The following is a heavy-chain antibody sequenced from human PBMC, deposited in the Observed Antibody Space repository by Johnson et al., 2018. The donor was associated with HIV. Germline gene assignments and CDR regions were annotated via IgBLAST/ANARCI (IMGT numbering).Heavy chain of an antibody. Sequence: VQLVESGGGVVQPGGSLRLSCAASGFTFSNYGLHWVRQAPGKGLEWVSGINWNGGSTGYADSVKGRFTISRDNAKNSLYLQMNSLRAGDTAVYYCTVASNGGAFDIWGQGTMVTVSS. CDR2: INWNGGST. CDR1: GFTFSNYG. D-gene: IGHD6-19*01. CDR3: TVASNGGAFDI. J-gene: IGHJ3*02. V-gene: IGHV3-20*04.